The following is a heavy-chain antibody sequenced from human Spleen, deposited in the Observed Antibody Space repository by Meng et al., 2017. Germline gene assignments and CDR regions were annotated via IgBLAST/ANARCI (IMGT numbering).Heavy chain of an antibody. CDR1: AGSISRYY. Sequence: QVPLQAAAPGLVKPSETLSLTCTVSAGSISRYYWSWIRQPPGKGLEWIGYNYYSRSTNSIPSLKSRVTISVGTSKNQFSLNVSSVTAADTAVYDCARGGWSLDYWGQGTLVTVSS. V-gene: IGHV4-59*12. CDR2: NYYSRST. J-gene: IGHJ4*02. CDR3: ARGGWSLDY. D-gene: IGHD2-15*01.